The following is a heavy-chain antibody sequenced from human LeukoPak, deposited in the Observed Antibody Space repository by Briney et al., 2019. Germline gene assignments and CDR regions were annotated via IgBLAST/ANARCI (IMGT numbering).Heavy chain of an antibody. J-gene: IGHJ4*02. D-gene: IGHD1-1*01. CDR3: ARDLELERNRWNYFES. CDR2: MHYSGDS. V-gene: IGHV4-59*01. CDR1: GNSISSFF. Sequence: SETLSLTCTVSGNSISSFFWSWIRQPPGKGLEWIGSMHYSGDSKYNPSLRSRVSLSIDTSKQQFSLRLSSVTAADTAVYYCARDLELERNRWNYFESCGQGDLVTVSS.